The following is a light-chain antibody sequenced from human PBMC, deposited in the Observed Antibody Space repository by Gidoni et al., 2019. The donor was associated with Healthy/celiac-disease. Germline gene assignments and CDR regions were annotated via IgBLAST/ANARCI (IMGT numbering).Light chain of an antibody. V-gene: IGKV3-11*01. CDR2: EPS. CDR3: QQRSDKPRRWT. Sequence: EILLLQPPATMSLSPGERATLACRASQSVSSYLAWYQQKPGQAPRLLIYEPSNRAPGIPAGFGVSVSGTNLTLTISSIEPQDLAVLFCQQRSDKPRRWTFGQGTKVEIK. J-gene: IGKJ1*01. CDR1: QSVSSY.